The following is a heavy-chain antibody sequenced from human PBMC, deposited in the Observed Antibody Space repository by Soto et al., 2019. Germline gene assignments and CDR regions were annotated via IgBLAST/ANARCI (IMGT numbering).Heavy chain of an antibody. CDR3: ARDGQAGYTSGWPL. CDR1: AGSIRRGGYY. Sequence: PSEARSLTCTVSAGSIRRGGYYWCWIRQHPGKGLEWIGYTYYSGSTYYNPSLKSRVTISVDKSKNQLSLKPSSVTAAATAVYSCARDGQAGYTSGWPLWGKGTRVTVS. V-gene: IGHV4-31*03. D-gene: IGHD6-19*01. CDR2: TYYSGST. J-gene: IGHJ4*02.